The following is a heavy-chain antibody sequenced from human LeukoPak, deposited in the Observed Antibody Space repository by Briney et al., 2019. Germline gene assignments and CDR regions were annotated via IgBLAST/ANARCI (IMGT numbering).Heavy chain of an antibody. J-gene: IGHJ4*02. V-gene: IGHV4-61*02. D-gene: IGHD3-3*01. CDR3: ARSGYYTRHFDY. Sequence: SETPSLTRTVSGGSPSSGSYYWSWIRQPAGKGLEWIGRIYTSGSTNYNPSLKSRVTISVDTSKNQFSLKLSSVTAADTAVYYCARSGYYTRHFDYWGQGTLVTVSS. CDR1: GGSPSSGSYY. CDR2: IYTSGST.